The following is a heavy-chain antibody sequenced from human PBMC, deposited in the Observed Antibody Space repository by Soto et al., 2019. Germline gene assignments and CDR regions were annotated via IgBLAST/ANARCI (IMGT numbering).Heavy chain of an antibody. CDR1: GFTFSSYA. Sequence: EVQLLESGGGLVQPGGSLRLSCAASGFTFSSYAMSWVRQAPGKGLEWVSAISGSGGRTYYADSVKGRFTISRDNSKNTLYLQMNSLRAEDTAVYYCAKGNGIAPARRLMDVWGQGTTVTVSS. D-gene: IGHD1-26*01. CDR3: AKGNGIAPARRLMDV. J-gene: IGHJ6*02. CDR2: ISGSGGRT. V-gene: IGHV3-23*01.